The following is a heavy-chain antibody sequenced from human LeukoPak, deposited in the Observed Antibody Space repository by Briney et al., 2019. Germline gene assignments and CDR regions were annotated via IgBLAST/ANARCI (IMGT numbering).Heavy chain of an antibody. J-gene: IGHJ4*02. CDR1: GFTFSSW. Sequence: PGGSLRLSCTASGFTFSSWMSWLRQAPGKGLEWVANINQDGGEKYYVDSVKGRFTISRDNAKNSLYLQMNSLRAEDTAVYYCARGGSPYRPGYFDYWGQGTLVTVSS. V-gene: IGHV3-7*01. CDR2: INQDGGEK. D-gene: IGHD2-2*01. CDR3: ARGGSPYRPGYFDY.